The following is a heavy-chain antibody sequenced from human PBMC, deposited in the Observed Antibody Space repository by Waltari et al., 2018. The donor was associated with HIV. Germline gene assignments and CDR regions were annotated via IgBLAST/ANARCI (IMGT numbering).Heavy chain of an antibody. CDR2: IYYSGST. V-gene: IGHV4-59*01. Sequence: QVQLQESGPGLVKPSETLSLTCTVSGGSISSYYWSWLRQPPGKGLEWIGYIYYSGSTNYNPSLKSRVTISVDTSKNQFSLKLSSVTAADTAVYYCARSISSSGWYDYWGQGTLVTVSS. CDR1: GGSISSYY. J-gene: IGHJ4*02. D-gene: IGHD6-19*01. CDR3: ARSISSSGWYDY.